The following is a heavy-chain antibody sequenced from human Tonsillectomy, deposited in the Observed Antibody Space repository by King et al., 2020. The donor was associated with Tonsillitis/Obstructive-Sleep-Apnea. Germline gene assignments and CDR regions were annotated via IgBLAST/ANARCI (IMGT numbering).Heavy chain of an antibody. CDR1: GYTFTSYG. CDR2: ISAYNGVT. D-gene: IGHD5-24*01. Sequence: QLVQSGAEVKKPGASVKVSCKASGYTFTSYGISWVRQAPGQGLEWMGWISAYNGVTNYAQKLQDRVTLTTDTSTTTAYMELRSLRSDDTAVYYCARSGGRGNTDGSTFYQMDVWGQGTTVTVSS. V-gene: IGHV1-18*01. CDR3: ARSGGRGNTDGSTFYQMDV. J-gene: IGHJ6*02.